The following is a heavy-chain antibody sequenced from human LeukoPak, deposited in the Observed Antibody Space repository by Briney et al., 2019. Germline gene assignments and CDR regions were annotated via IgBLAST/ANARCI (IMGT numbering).Heavy chain of an antibody. J-gene: IGHJ4*02. V-gene: IGHV3-7*03. D-gene: IGHD3-22*01. CDR3: ARVPPDYYDSSGYSYFDY. CDR2: IKQDGSEK. CDR1: GFTFSTYW. Sequence: PGGSLRLSCAASGFTFSTYWMSWVRQAPGKGLEWVANIKQDGSEKYYVDSVKGRFTISRDNAKNSLYLQMNSLRAEDTALYHCARVPPDYYDSSGYSYFDYWGQGTLVTVSS.